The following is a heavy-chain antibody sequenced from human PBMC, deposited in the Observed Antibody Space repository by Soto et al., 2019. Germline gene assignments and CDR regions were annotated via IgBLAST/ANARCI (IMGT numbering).Heavy chain of an antibody. J-gene: IGHJ3*02. Sequence: EVQLVESGGGLVKPGGSLRLSCAASGFTFSSYSMNWVRQAPGKGLEWVSSISSSSSYIYYADSVKGRFTISRDNAKNSLYLHMNSLRAEDTAVYYCARTGSGWYQGAFDIWGQGTMVTVSS. D-gene: IGHD6-19*01. CDR2: ISSSSSYI. CDR3: ARTGSGWYQGAFDI. CDR1: GFTFSSYS. V-gene: IGHV3-21*01.